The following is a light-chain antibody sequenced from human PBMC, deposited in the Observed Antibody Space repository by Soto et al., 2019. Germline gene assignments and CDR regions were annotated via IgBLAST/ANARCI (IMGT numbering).Light chain of an antibody. CDR3: QQSYSTRIT. CDR2: AAS. Sequence: IQMTQSPSSLPASVGDRVTIPCRASQSISSYLNWYQQKPGKAPKLLIYAASSLQSGVPSRFSGSGSGTDFTLTISSLQPEDFATYYCQQSYSTRITFGQGTRLEIK. J-gene: IGKJ5*01. V-gene: IGKV1-39*01. CDR1: QSISSY.